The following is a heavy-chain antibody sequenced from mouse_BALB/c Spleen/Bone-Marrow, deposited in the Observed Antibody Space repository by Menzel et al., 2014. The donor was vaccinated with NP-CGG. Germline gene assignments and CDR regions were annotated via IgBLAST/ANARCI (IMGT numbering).Heavy chain of an antibody. CDR1: GYTFTNYW. CDR3: ARRGTGVDY. J-gene: IGHJ2*01. CDR2: IYPGGGYT. D-gene: IGHD4-1*01. Sequence: QVQLKESGAELVRPGTSVRISCKASGYTFTNYWLGWVKQRPGHGLEWIGDIYPGGGYTNYNEKSKGKATLTADTSSSTAYMQLSSLTSEDSAVYFCARRGTGVDYWGQGTTLTVSS. V-gene: IGHV1-63*02.